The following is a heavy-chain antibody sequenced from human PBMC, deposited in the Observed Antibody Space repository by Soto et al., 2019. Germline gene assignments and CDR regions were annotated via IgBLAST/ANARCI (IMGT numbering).Heavy chain of an antibody. Sequence: QLQLQESGPGLVKPSETLSLTCTVSGGSISSSSYYWGWIRQPPGKGLEWFGSIYYSGSTYYNPSLKRRVTISVDTSKNQFSLKRSSVTAADTAVYYCASHPILTGYPKAGEWGQGTLVTVPS. CDR2: IYYSGST. D-gene: IGHD3-9*01. CDR3: ASHPILTGYPKAGE. CDR1: GGSISSSSYY. V-gene: IGHV4-39*01. J-gene: IGHJ4*02.